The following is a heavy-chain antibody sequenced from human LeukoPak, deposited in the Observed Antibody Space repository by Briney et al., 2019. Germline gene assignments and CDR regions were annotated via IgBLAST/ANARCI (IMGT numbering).Heavy chain of an antibody. J-gene: IGHJ4*02. CDR1: GFTFSSYW. D-gene: IGHD6-13*01. Sequence: GGSLRLSCAASGFTFSSYWMNWARQAPGKGLEWVSAISGSGGSTYYADSVKGRFTISRDNSKNTLYLQMSSLRAEDTAVYYCAKDLGAAGNFDYWGQGTLVTVSS. CDR3: AKDLGAAGNFDY. V-gene: IGHV3-23*01. CDR2: ISGSGGST.